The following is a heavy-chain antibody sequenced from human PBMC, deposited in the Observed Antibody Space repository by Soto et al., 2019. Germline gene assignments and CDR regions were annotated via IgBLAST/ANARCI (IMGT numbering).Heavy chain of an antibody. J-gene: IGHJ4*02. CDR2: INHSGST. CDR1: GGSFSGYY. Sequence: PSETLSLTCAVYGGSFSGYYWSWIRQSPGKGLEWIGEINHSGSTNYRPSLKSRVSISVDTSKNQFSLKLSSVTAADTAVYYCAREPGYWGQGTLVTVSS. CDR3: AREPGY. V-gene: IGHV4-34*01. D-gene: IGHD7-27*01.